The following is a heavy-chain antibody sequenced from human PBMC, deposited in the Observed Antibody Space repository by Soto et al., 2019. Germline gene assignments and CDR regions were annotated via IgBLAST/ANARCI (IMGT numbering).Heavy chain of an antibody. Sequence: QVQLQESGPGLVKPSQTLSLTCTVSGGSISSGNYYWSWIRQPPGKGLEWIGFISYSGSTYYSLSLKRRVSISVDTSKNQSYLNLSFVPAADTAVYYCATIGTPATGLYYFDYWGQGTLVTVSS. V-gene: IGHV4-30-4*01. CDR1: GGSISSGNYY. CDR3: ATIGTPATGLYYFDY. CDR2: ISYSGST. J-gene: IGHJ4*02. D-gene: IGHD2-15*01.